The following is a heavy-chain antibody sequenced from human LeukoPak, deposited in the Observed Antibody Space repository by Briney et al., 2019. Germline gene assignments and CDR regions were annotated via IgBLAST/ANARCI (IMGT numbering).Heavy chain of an antibody. Sequence: GGSLSVSHAASVFNLNTYAMTWVRQAPGKGLEWVSGISGSVGNTYYADSVKGRFTISRDNFKNTLYLQMKSLTAEHTAVYTCAKDMRGSGRYTIDYWGQGSLVTVSS. J-gene: IGHJ4*02. CDR3: AKDMRGSGRYTIDY. CDR1: VFNLNTYA. V-gene: IGHV3-23*01. CDR2: ISGSVGNT. D-gene: IGHD6-19*01.